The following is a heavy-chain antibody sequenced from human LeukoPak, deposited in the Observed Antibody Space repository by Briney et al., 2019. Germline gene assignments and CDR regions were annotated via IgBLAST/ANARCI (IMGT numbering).Heavy chain of an antibody. CDR2: IYWDDDK. V-gene: IGHV2-5*08. Sequence: TLSLTCTVSGGSISSYYWSWIRQPPGKALEWLALIYWDDDKRYSPSLKSRLTITKDTSKNQVVLTMTNMDPVDTATYYCAHTRTYDTSGLIPSWGQGTLVTVSS. D-gene: IGHD3-22*01. CDR3: AHTRTYDTSGLIPS. J-gene: IGHJ5*02. CDR1: GGSISSYYW.